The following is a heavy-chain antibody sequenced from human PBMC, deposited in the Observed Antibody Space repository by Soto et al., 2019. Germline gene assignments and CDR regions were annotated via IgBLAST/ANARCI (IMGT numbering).Heavy chain of an antibody. CDR1: GYTFTTYY. Sequence: QVPLVQSGAEVKKPGASVKVSCKASGYTFTTYYMHWVRQAPGQGLEWMGVINPADGTTTYAQRFQGRLSVTMDTSKTTVYMELSSLRSEDTAVYYGARARGCFDPWGQGTLVTVSS. J-gene: IGHJ5*02. V-gene: IGHV1-46*01. CDR2: INPADGTT. CDR3: ARARGCFDP. D-gene: IGHD3-10*01.